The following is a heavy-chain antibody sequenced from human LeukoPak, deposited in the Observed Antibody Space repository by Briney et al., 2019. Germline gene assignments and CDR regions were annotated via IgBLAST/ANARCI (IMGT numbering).Heavy chain of an antibody. CDR1: GFTFSSYE. CDR3: ARDDIFSGYPSIFDY. J-gene: IGHJ4*02. D-gene: IGHD3-9*01. V-gene: IGHV3-48*03. Sequence: PGGSLRLSCAASGFTFSSYEMNWVRQAPGKGLEWVSYISSSGSTIFYADSVKGRFTISRDNAKNSLYLQMNSLRAEDTAVYYCARDDIFSGYPSIFDYWGQGTLVTVSS. CDR2: ISSSGSTI.